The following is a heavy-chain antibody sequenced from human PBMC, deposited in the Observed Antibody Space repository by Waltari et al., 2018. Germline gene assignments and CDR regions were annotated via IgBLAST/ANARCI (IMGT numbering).Heavy chain of an antibody. CDR2: ISARGGTT. J-gene: IGHJ4*02. D-gene: IGHD2-2*01. CDR3: ARGSNYWYQIDL. V-gene: IGHV3-23*01. Sequence: EVQLLESGGGLVQPGGSLRLSCAPSGFNFTTYAISGVRQAPGKGLEGVSGISARGGTTYYADSVKGRFTISRDNSKSTLFLQMNSLRGDDTAVYYCARGSNYWYQIDLWGQGTLVTVSS. CDR1: GFNFTTYA.